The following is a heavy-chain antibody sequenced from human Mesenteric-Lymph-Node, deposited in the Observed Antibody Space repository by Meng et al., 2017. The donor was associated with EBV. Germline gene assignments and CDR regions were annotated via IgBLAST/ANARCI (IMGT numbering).Heavy chain of an antibody. Sequence: QGQLWQSGAEVKKPGATVKVSCKASCYRFNSYGISWVRQAPGQGLEWMGWISADNGNTIFAQKFQGRVTMTADSSTSTAYMEVTSLTSDDTAVYYCASGGSGINFDYWGQGTLVTVSS. CDR3: ASGGSGINFDY. CDR2: ISADNGNT. D-gene: IGHD3-10*01. CDR1: CYRFNSYG. J-gene: IGHJ4*02. V-gene: IGHV1-18*01.